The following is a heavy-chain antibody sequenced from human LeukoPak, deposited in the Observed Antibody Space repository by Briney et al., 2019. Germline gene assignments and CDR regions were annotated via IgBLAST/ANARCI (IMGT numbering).Heavy chain of an antibody. J-gene: IGHJ4*02. CDR2: IRSKAYGGTT. CDR3: TGSFGELSFFDY. V-gene: IGHV3-49*04. D-gene: IGHD3-10*01. CDR1: GFTFGDYG. Sequence: GGSLRLSCTASGFTFGDYGMSWVRQAPGKGLEWVGFIRSKAYGGTTEYAASVKGRSTISRDDSKSIAYLQMNSLKTEDTAVYFCTGSFGELSFFDYWGQGTLVTVSS.